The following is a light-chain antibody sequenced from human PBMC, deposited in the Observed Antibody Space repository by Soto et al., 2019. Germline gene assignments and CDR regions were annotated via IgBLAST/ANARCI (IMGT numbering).Light chain of an antibody. CDR3: SSYAGSNLWV. J-gene: IGLJ3*02. CDR2: EVS. CDR1: SSDVGNYKY. V-gene: IGLV2-8*01. Sequence: QSALTQSPSASGSPGQSVTISCTGTSSDVGNYKYVSWYQQHPGKAPKLMIYEVSKRPSGVPDRFSGSKSANTASLTVSGIQVEDEADYYCSSYAGSNLWVFGGGTKLTVL.